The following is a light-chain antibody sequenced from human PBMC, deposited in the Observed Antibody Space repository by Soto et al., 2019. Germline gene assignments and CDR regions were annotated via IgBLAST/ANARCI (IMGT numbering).Light chain of an antibody. CDR3: ATWDDSLNGDV. J-gene: IGLJ1*01. V-gene: IGLV1-44*01. CDR1: SSNIGSKA. CDR2: SNN. Sequence: QSVLTQPPSASGTPGQRVTISCSGSSSNIGSKAVNWYQQLPGTAPKLLIYSNNQRPSGVPDRFSGSQSGTSASLAISGLQSEDEADYYCATWDDSLNGDVFGAGTKLTVL.